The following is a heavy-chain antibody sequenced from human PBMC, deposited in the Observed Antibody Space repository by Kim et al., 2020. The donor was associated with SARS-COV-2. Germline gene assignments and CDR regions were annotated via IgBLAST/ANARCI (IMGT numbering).Heavy chain of an antibody. Sequence: GGSLRLSCAASGFTFNRYPMHWVRQAPGKGLEWVAVISHDGSNKYYGDSMKGRFTISRDNSKNTLYPQMNSLRAEDTAEYYRSREGGGYSSSSFDSWGQG. CDR1: GFTFNRYP. J-gene: IGHJ4*02. CDR3: SREGGGYSSSSFDS. D-gene: IGHD6-6*01. CDR2: ISHDGSNK. V-gene: IGHV3-30-3*01.